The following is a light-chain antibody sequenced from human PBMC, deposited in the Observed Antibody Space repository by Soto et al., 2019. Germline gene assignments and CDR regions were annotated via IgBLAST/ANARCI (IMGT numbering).Light chain of an antibody. Sequence: DIQMTQSPSTLSASVGDRVTITCRASQSISNWLAWYQQQPGKAPNVLIYKASNLKSGVPSRFSGSGSGTEFTLTVSSLQPEDFATYFCQQYNSYPYTCGQGTKLEIK. CDR1: QSISNW. CDR3: QQYNSYPYT. V-gene: IGKV1-5*03. CDR2: KAS. J-gene: IGKJ2*01.